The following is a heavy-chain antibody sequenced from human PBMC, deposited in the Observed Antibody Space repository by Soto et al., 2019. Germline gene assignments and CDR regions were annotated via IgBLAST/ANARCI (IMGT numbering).Heavy chain of an antibody. CDR1: GYTFTSYD. D-gene: IGHD3-9*01. Sequence: QVQLVQSGAEVKKPGASVKVSCKASGYTFTSYDINWVRQATGQGLAWMGWMNPNSGNTGYAQKFQGRVTMTRNTSISTAYMELSSLRSEDMAVYYCARGELRYFDWLFYGMDVWGQGTTVTVSS. CDR2: MNPNSGNT. V-gene: IGHV1-8*01. J-gene: IGHJ6*02. CDR3: ARGELRYFDWLFYGMDV.